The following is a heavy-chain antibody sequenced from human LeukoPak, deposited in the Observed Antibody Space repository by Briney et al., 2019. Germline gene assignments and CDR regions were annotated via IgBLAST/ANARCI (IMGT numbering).Heavy chain of an antibody. V-gene: IGHV3-53*05. D-gene: IGHD4-17*01. Sequence: GSLRLSCAASGFTVSSNYMSWVRQAPGKGLEWVSVIYSGGSTYYADSVKGRFTISRDNSKNTLYLQMNSLRAEDTAVYYCAKDSTVTTYYYYGMDVWGQGTTVTVSS. CDR3: AKDSTVTTYYYYGMDV. J-gene: IGHJ6*02. CDR2: IYSGGST. CDR1: GFTVSSNY.